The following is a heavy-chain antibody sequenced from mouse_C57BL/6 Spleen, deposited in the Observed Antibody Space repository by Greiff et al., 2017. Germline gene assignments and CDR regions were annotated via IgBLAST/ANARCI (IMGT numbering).Heavy chain of an antibody. CDR1: GYTFTSYW. J-gene: IGHJ2*01. Sequence: QVQLQQPGAELVRPGSSVKLSCKASGYTFTSYWMDWVKQRPGQGLEWIGNIYPSDSETHYNQKFKDKATLTVDKSSSTAYMQLSSLTSEDSAVYYCARGPLYYFDYWGQGTTRTVSS. CDR3: ARGPLYYFDY. CDR2: IYPSDSET. V-gene: IGHV1-61*01.